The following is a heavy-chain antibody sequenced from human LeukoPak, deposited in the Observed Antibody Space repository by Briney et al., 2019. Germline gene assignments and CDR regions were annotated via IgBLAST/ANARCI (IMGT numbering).Heavy chain of an antibody. CDR3: AMADYGDYFRGDY. CDR1: GYSFSSYY. CDR2: IYPGDSDA. V-gene: IGHV5-51*01. J-gene: IGHJ4*02. Sequence: GESLKISCKGSGYSFSSYYIGWVRQMPGKGLERMGIIYPGDSDARYSPSFQGQVTISADKSISTAYLQWSSLKASDTAMYYCAMADYGDYFRGDYWGQGTLVTVSS. D-gene: IGHD4-17*01.